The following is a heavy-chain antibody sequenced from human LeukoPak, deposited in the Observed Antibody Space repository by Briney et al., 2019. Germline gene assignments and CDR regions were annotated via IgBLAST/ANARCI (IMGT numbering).Heavy chain of an antibody. J-gene: IGHJ4*02. CDR3: ARARTVTTAYFDC. V-gene: IGHV3-66*01. Sequence: GGSLRLSCAASGLSVSSNYMTWVRQVPGKGLEWVSIIYSAGDTYYADSVRGRFTISRDNSKNTLYLQMNTLRAEDTAVYYCARARTVTTAYFDCWGQGALVTVSS. D-gene: IGHD4-17*01. CDR1: GLSVSSNY. CDR2: IYSAGDT.